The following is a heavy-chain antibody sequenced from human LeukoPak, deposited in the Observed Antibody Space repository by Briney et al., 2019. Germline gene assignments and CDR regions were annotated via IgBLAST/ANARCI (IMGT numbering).Heavy chain of an antibody. CDR1: GGSFRGYY. CDR3: ARDTTPYSSGWYDY. Sequence: SETLSLTCAVYGGSFRGYYWSWIRQPPGKGLEGIGEIKHSGGTNYNPSLKSRVTISVDTSKNQFSLKLSSVTAADTAVYFCARDTTPYSSGWYDYWGQGTLVTVSS. V-gene: IGHV4-34*01. CDR2: IKHSGGT. J-gene: IGHJ4*02. D-gene: IGHD6-19*01.